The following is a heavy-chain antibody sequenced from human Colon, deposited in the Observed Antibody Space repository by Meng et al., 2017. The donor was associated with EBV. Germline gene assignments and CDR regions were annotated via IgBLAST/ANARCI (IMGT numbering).Heavy chain of an antibody. J-gene: IGHJ4*02. CDR1: GGSISSNVNY. V-gene: IGHV4-39*01. Sequence: QLRLQESGPGLVKPSEPLSLTCTVSGGSISSNVNYWDWVRQPPGKGLEWIGAIYHSGSTSYNPSLQSRVTMFVDTSKNQFSLMLTSVTATDTAVYYCARRRGGSGRDCWGQGTLVTVSS. CDR3: ARRRGGSGRDC. CDR2: IYHSGST. D-gene: IGHD3-10*01.